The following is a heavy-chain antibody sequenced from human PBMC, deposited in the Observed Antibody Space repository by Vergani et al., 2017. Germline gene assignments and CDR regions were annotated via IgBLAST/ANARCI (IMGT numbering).Heavy chain of an antibody. V-gene: IGHV3-33*03. CDR2: IWYDGSNK. D-gene: IGHD3-22*01. J-gene: IGHJ4*02. CDR1: GFTFSSYG. Sequence: QVQLVESGGGVVQPGRSLRLSCAASGFTFSSYGMHWVRQAPGKGLEWVAVIWYDGSNKYYADSVKGRFTISRDNAKNSLYLQMNSLRAEDTAVYYCARSPSGYYQPCFDYWGQGTLVTVSS. CDR3: ARSPSGYYQPCFDY.